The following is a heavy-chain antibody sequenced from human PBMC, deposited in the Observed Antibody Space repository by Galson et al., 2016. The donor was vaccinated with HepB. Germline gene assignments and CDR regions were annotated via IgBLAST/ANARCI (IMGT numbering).Heavy chain of an antibody. V-gene: IGHV1-46*01. CDR2: INPSGGSR. CDR3: ARGDYGDYLDY. D-gene: IGHD4-17*01. J-gene: IGHJ4*02. CDR1: GYILTSYY. Sequence: SVKVSCKASGYILTSYYIHWVRQAPGQGLEWMGIINPSGGSRTYAQKFQGRVTMTRDTSTSTVYMELSSLRSEDTAVYYCARGDYGDYLDYWGQGTLVTVSS.